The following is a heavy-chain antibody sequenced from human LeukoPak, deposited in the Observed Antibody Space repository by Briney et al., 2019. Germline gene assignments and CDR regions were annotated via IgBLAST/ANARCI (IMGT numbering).Heavy chain of an antibody. CDR3: ARVRLRYFDWLAFDY. CDR1: GYTFTGYY. J-gene: IGHJ4*02. CDR2: INPNSGGT. V-gene: IGHV1-2*02. Sequence: RASVKVSCKASGYTFTGYYMHWVRQAPGQGLEWMGWINPNSGGTNYAQKFQGRVTMTRDTSISTAYMELSRPRSDDTAVYYCARVRLRYFDWLAFDYWGQGTLVTVSS. D-gene: IGHD3-9*01.